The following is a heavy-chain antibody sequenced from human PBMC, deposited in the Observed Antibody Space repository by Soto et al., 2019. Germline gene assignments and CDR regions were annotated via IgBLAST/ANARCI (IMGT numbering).Heavy chain of an antibody. CDR1: GFTFSSYA. V-gene: IGHV3-23*01. Sequence: GGSLRLSCAASGFTFSSYAMSWVRQAPGKGLEWVSTISGSGGSTYYADSVKGRFTISRDNSKNTLYLQMNSLRAKDTAVYYCAKTDFHCSSTSCYTWDPFDYWGQGTLVTVSS. J-gene: IGHJ4*02. CDR3: AKTDFHCSSTSCYTWDPFDY. D-gene: IGHD2-2*02. CDR2: ISGSGGST.